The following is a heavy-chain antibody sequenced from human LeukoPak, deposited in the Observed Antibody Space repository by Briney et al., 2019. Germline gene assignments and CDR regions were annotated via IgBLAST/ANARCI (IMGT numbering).Heavy chain of an antibody. CDR3: ARGIAAPGARWFDP. CDR1: GYTLTDYW. Sequence: ASVKVSCKAFGYTLTDYWIHWVRQAPGQGLEWMGWIDPNSGGTNYAQNFKGRVTLTRDTSISTVYMEMSRLISDDTAVYYCARGIAAPGARWFDPWGQGTLVTVSS. D-gene: IGHD6-13*01. V-gene: IGHV1-2*02. J-gene: IGHJ5*02. CDR2: IDPNSGGT.